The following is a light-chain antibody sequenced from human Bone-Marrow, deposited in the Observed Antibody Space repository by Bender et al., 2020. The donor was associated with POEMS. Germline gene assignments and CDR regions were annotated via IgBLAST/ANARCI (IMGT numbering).Light chain of an antibody. J-gene: IGLJ2*01. CDR3: SSYTTNSLMV. Sequence: QSALTQPASVSGSPGQSITISCTGTSSDIGAYKYVSWYQQHPGKAPRLLVFDVHIRPSGSSTRFSGSKSGNTASLTISRLQPEDEADYYCSSYTTNSLMVFGGGTKVTVL. CDR2: DVH. V-gene: IGLV2-14*03. CDR1: SSDIGAYKY.